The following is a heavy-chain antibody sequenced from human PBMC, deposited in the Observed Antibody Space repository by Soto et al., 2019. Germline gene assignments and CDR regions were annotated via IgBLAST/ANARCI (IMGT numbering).Heavy chain of an antibody. V-gene: IGHV3-30*18. Sequence: GSLRLSCAASGFIFSTYGMHWVRQAPGKGLEWLSVISYDGNNKYYADSVKGRFTISRDNSKNTLWLQMDSLRTEDTAVYYCAKDLLLTTITTVGDWGQGTLVTVS. CDR1: GFIFSTYG. CDR2: ISYDGNNK. D-gene: IGHD4-17*01. J-gene: IGHJ4*02. CDR3: AKDLLLTTITTVGD.